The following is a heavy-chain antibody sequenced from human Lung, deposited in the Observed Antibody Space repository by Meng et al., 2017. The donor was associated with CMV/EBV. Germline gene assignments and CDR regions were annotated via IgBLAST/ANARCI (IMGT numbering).Heavy chain of an antibody. CDR3: ARGIAVAGRPLDCFDY. Sequence: SETLSLXCTVPGGSISSSSYYWGWIRQPPGKGLEWIGSIYYSGSTYYNPSLKSRVTISVDTSKNQFSLKLSSVTAADTAVYFCARGIAVAGRPLDCFDYLGQGXLVTVSS. CDR2: IYYSGST. J-gene: IGHJ4*02. D-gene: IGHD6-19*01. CDR1: GGSISSSSYY. V-gene: IGHV4-39*01.